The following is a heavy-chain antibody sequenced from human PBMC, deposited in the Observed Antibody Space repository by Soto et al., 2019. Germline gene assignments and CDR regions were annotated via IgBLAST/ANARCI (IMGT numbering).Heavy chain of an antibody. CDR1: GFTFSSYS. V-gene: IGHV3-21*01. CDR2: ISSSSRYI. D-gene: IGHD2-15*01. CDR3: ARVVATANNWFDP. J-gene: IGHJ5*02. Sequence: GGALRLSCAASGFTFSSYSMNWVRQAPGKGLEWVSSISSSSRYIYYADSVKGRFTISRDNAKNSLYLQMNSLRAEDTAVYYCARVVATANNWFDPWGQGTLVTVS.